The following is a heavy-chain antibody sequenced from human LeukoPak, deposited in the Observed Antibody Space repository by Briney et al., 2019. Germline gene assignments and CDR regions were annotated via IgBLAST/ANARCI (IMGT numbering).Heavy chain of an antibody. CDR2: ISYDGSNI. CDR3: AREDGPEDDAFDI. Sequence: GGSLRLSCAASGFTFSSYAMHWVRQVPGKGLEWVAVISYDGSNIYYVDSVKGRFTTSRDTSKNTLYLQMNSLRAEDTAVYYCAREDGPEDDAFDIWGQGTMVTVSS. CDR1: GFTFSSYA. D-gene: IGHD1-1*01. V-gene: IGHV3-30*03. J-gene: IGHJ3*02.